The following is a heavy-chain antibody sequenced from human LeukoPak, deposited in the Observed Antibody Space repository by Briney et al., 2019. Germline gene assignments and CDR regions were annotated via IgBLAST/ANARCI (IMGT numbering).Heavy chain of an antibody. J-gene: IGHJ5*02. CDR1: GYTFTGYY. CDR2: INPNSGGT. CDR3: ARDGDYDILTGYYNWFDP. V-gene: IGHV1-2*06. Sequence: GASVKVSCKASGYTFTGYYMHWVRQAPGQGLEWMGRINPNSGGTNYAQKFQGRVTMTRDTSISTAYMELSRLRSDDPAVYYCARDGDYDILTGYYNWFDPWGQGTLVTVSS. D-gene: IGHD3-9*01.